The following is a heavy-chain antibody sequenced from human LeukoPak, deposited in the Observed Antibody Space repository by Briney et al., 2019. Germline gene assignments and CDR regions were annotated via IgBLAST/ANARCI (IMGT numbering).Heavy chain of an antibody. CDR2: INSDGSST. CDR1: GFTFSSYW. CDR3: AREYYDSSGSPYFDY. D-gene: IGHD3-22*01. V-gene: IGHV3-74*01. J-gene: IGHJ4*02. Sequence: GGSLRLSCAASGFTFSSYWMHWVRQAPGRGLVWVSRINSDGSSTTYGDSVKGRFTISRDNAKNTLYMYIHSLRAEDTAVYYCAREYYDSSGSPYFDYWGQGTLVTVSS.